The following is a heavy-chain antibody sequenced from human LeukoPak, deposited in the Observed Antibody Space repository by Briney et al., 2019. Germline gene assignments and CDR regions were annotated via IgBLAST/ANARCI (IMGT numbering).Heavy chain of an antibody. CDR1: GFTFSSYA. Sequence: GGTLRLSCAASGFTFSSYAMSWVRQAPGKGLEWVSAISGSGHSTDYADSVKGRFTISRDNSKNTLYLEMNSLRVEDTAVYYCAKDSSLLVLWYGDYFDYWGQGTLVTVSS. CDR3: AKDSSLLVLWYGDYFDY. CDR2: ISGSGHST. D-gene: IGHD2-2*01. J-gene: IGHJ4*02. V-gene: IGHV3-23*01.